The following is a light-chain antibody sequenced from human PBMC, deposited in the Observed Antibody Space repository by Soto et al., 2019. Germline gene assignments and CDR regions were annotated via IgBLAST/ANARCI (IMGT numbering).Light chain of an antibody. J-gene: IGKJ1*01. V-gene: IGKV3-20*01. CDR3: QQNGSSPET. CDR2: GAS. Sequence: EIVLTQSPGTLSLSPGERATLSCRASQSVSSSYLAWYQQNPGEAPRLLIYGASSRATGIPDRFSGSGSGTDFTLTISRLEREDFAVYYCQQNGSSPETFGQGTKVEI. CDR1: QSVSSSY.